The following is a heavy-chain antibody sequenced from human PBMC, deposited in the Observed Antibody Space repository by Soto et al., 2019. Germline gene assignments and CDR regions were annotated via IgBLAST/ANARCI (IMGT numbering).Heavy chain of an antibody. CDR2: IIPIFGTA. V-gene: IGHV1-69*12. CDR3: AKTQAGYSSSWYRSGRWFDP. Sequence: QVQLVQSGAEVKKPGSSVKVSCKASGGTFSSYAISWVRQAPGQGLEWMGGIIPIFGTANYAQKFQGRVTITADESTSTAYMELSSLRSEDTAVYYCAKTQAGYSSSWYRSGRWFDPWGQGTLVTVSS. D-gene: IGHD6-13*01. J-gene: IGHJ5*02. CDR1: GGTFSSYA.